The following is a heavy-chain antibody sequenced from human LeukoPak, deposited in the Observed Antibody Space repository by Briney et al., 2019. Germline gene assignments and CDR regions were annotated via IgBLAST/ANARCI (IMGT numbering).Heavy chain of an antibody. CDR3: ARGCTSCFWFDP. V-gene: IGHV1-69*05. J-gene: IGHJ5*02. CDR1: GGTFSSYA. D-gene: IGHD2-2*01. Sequence: ASVKVSCKASGGTFSSYAISWVRHAPGQGLEWMGRIIAIFGTANYAQKFQGRVTITTDESTSTAYMELSSLRSEDTAVYYCARGCTSCFWFDPWGQGTLVTVSS. CDR2: IIAIFGTA.